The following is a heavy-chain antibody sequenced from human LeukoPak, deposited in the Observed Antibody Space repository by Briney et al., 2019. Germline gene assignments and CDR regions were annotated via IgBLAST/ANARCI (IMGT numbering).Heavy chain of an antibody. Sequence: QPGGSLRLSCAASGFTVRSNYMSWVRQAPGKGLEWVSAIYSGGRTYYADSVKGRFTISRDNSKNTLYLQMNSLRAEDTAVYYCARVLSGRGSLYSYYYYMDVWGKGTTVTISS. CDR1: GFTVRSNY. J-gene: IGHJ6*03. D-gene: IGHD3-10*01. CDR2: IYSGGRT. CDR3: ARVLSGRGSLYSYYYYMDV. V-gene: IGHV3-53*01.